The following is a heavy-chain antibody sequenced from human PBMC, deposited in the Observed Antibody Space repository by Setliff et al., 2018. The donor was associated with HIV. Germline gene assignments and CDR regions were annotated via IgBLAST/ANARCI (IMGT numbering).Heavy chain of an antibody. D-gene: IGHD1-26*01. V-gene: IGHV1-2*02. CDR3: ARAIAWGGSYWNFDY. J-gene: IGHJ4*02. CDR1: GYTFTDYY. Sequence: ASVKVSCKASGYTFTDYYIHWVRLAPGQGLEWMGWINPKSGNTKYAQKFQDRVTMTRDTSISTAYMELSRLTSDDTAVYYCARAIAWGGSYWNFDYWGQGTLVTVSS. CDR2: INPKSGNT.